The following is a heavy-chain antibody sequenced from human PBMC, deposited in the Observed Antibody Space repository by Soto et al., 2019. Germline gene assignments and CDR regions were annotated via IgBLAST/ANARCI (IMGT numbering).Heavy chain of an antibody. CDR2: VIPFSGAA. J-gene: IGHJ5*02. CDR1: GGAFVNYA. CDR3: ARDSGGGILP. Sequence: QVQLVQSGTELKRPGSSVKVSCKSSGGAFVNYAITWVRQAPGQGLEWMGGVIPFSGAADYAQKFQGWLVFTADTSAKTAYMEGSSPRSSDTAVYYCARDSGGGILPWGQGTLLIVPS. V-gene: IGHV1-69*06. D-gene: IGHD2-15*01.